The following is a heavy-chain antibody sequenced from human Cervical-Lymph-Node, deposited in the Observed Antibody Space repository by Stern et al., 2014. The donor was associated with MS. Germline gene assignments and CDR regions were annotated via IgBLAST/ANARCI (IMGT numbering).Heavy chain of an antibody. CDR3: AREHIVDTYYYDSSGYYFDY. CDR1: GFTFSSYG. J-gene: IGHJ4*02. CDR2: IWYDGSNK. V-gene: IGHV3-33*01. Sequence: VQLVESGGGVVQPGRSLRLSCAASGFTFSSYGMHWVRQAPGKGLEWVAVIWYDGSNKYYADSVKGRFTISRDNSKNTLYLQMNSLRAEDTAVYYCAREHIVDTYYYDSSGYYFDYWGQGTLVTVSS. D-gene: IGHD3-22*01.